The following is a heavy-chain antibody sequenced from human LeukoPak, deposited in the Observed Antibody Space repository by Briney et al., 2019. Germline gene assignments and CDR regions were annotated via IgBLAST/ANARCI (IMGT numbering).Heavy chain of an antibody. CDR1: GFIFGNYG. D-gene: IGHD2-2*01. Sequence: QPGRSLRLSCAASGFIFGNYGMHWVRQAPGKGLEWVAGIRYDGRNEYYVDSVKGRFTISRDNSKHTLYVQMNSLRVEDTAVYYCARYYCSSTSCYAPSGYWGQGTLVTVSS. J-gene: IGHJ4*02. V-gene: IGHV3-33*01. CDR3: ARYYCSSTSCYAPSGY. CDR2: IRYDGRNE.